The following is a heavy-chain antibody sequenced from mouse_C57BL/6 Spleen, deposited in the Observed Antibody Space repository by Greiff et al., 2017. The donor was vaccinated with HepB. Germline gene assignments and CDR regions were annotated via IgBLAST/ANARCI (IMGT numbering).Heavy chain of an antibody. CDR2: IYPGDGDT. J-gene: IGHJ2*01. CDR1: GYAFSSYW. Sequence: QVQLKESGAELVKPGASVKISCKASGYAFSSYWMNWVKQRPGKGLEWIGQIYPGDGDTNYNGKFKGKAKLTADKSSSTAYMQLSSLTSEDSAVYFCARVGYYGSSYCDYWGQGTTLTVSS. CDR3: ARVGYYGSSYCDY. V-gene: IGHV1-80*01. D-gene: IGHD1-1*01.